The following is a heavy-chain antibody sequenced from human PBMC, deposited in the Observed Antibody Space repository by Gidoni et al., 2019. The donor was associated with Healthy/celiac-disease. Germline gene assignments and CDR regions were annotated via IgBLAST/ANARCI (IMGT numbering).Heavy chain of an antibody. D-gene: IGHD3-10*01. CDR2: ISGSGGST. V-gene: IGHV3-23*01. CDR1: GFTFSSYS. Sequence: EVQLLESGGGLVQPGGSLRLFCAASGFTFSSYSMSWVRQAPGKGLEWVSAISGSGGSTYYADSVKGRFTISRDNSKNTLYLQMNSLRAEDTAVYYCAKDRGTYYYGSGSLTEPVDYWGQGTLVTVSS. CDR3: AKDRGTYYYGSGSLTEPVDY. J-gene: IGHJ4*02.